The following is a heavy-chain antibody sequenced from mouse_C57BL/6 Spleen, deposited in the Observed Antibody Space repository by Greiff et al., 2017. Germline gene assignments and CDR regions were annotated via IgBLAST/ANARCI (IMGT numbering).Heavy chain of an antibody. J-gene: IGHJ4*01. CDR3: ASGYGPRAMDY. Sequence: QVHVKQSGAELVRPGASVKLSCKASGYTFTSYTMHWVKQRPGQGLEWIGIINPSSGYTKYNQKFKDKATLTADKSSSTAYMQLSSLTSRDSAVYYGASGYGPRAMDYWGQGTSVTVSS. CDR2: INPSSGYT. V-gene: IGHV1-4*01. CDR1: GYTFTSYT. D-gene: IGHD1-1*02.